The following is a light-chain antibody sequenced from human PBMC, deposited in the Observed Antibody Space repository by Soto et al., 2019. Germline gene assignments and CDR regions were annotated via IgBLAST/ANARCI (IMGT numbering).Light chain of an antibody. V-gene: IGKV3-20*01. Sequence: EIVLTQSPGTLSLSPGERSTLSRRASQSVSSSYLAWYQQKPGQAPRLLIYGASSRATGIPARFSGSGSGTDFTLTIRSLQPEDSATYYCQQSYSSPRTFGHGTKVDIK. CDR2: GAS. J-gene: IGKJ1*01. CDR3: QQSYSSPRT. CDR1: QSVSSSY.